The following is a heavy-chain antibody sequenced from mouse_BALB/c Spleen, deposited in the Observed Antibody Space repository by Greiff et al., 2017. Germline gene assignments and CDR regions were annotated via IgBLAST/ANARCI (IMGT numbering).Heavy chain of an antibody. Sequence: VQLQQSGAELVRPGSSVKISCKASGYAFSSYWMNWVKQRPGQGLEWIGQIYPGDGDTNYNGKFKGKATLTADKSSSTAYMQLSSLTSEDSAVYFCARETVRYYFDYWGQGTTLTVSS. J-gene: IGHJ2*01. CDR2: IYPGDGDT. CDR1: GYAFSSYW. CDR3: ARETVRYYFDY. V-gene: IGHV1-80*01. D-gene: IGHD1-1*01.